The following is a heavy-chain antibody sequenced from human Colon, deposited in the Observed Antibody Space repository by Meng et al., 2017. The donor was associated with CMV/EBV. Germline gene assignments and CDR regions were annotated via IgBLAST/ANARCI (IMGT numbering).Heavy chain of an antibody. CDR3: AKNWGNDF. CDR2: ITASGAST. V-gene: IGHV3-23*01. CDR1: GFTFSSYG. Sequence: EVQPLESGGGLVQPGGSLRLSCAASGFTFSSYGMNWVRHAPGKGLEWVSGITASGASTYYADSVKGRFTISRDNSKNTLYLQMNSLRADDTAVYYCAKNWGNDFWGQGTLVTVSS. D-gene: IGHD3-16*01. J-gene: IGHJ4*02.